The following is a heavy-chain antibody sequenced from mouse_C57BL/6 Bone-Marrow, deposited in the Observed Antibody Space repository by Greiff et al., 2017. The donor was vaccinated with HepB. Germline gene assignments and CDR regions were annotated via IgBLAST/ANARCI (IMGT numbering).Heavy chain of an antibody. CDR2: IWRGGST. D-gene: IGHD1-1*01. Sequence: VQRVESGPGLVQPSQSLSITCTVSGFSFTSYGVHWVRQSPGKGLEWLGVIWRGGSTDYNAAFMSRLSITKDNSKSQVFFKMNSLQADDTAIYYCAKVPFYYGSSYWYFDVWGTGTPVTVSS. J-gene: IGHJ1*03. CDR1: GFSFTSYG. CDR3: AKVPFYYGSSYWYFDV. V-gene: IGHV2-5*01.